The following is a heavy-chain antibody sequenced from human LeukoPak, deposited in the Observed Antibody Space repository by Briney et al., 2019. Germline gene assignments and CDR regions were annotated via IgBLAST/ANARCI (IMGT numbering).Heavy chain of an antibody. CDR3: AKGVKVSLLRYFSYYMDV. J-gene: IGHJ6*03. Sequence: GGSLRLSCAASGFTFSSYGMHWVRQAPGKGLEWVAFTRYDGSNRNYADSVKGRFTISRDNSKNTLYLQMNSLRAEDTAVYYCAKGVKVSLLRYFSYYMDVWGKGTTVTISS. CDR1: GFTFSSYG. V-gene: IGHV3-30*02. D-gene: IGHD3-9*01. CDR2: TRYDGSNR.